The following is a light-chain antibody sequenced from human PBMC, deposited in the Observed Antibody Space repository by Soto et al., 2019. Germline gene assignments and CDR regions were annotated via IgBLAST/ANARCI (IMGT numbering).Light chain of an antibody. CDR2: EVN. Sequence: QSALTQPPSASGSPGQSVTISCAGTSSDVGGYNYVSWYQQHPGKAPKLMIYEVNRRPSGVPDRFSGSKSGNTASLTVSGLQAEDEADYYCSSYAGSSSVVFGGGTQLT. CDR3: SSYAGSSSVV. CDR1: SSDVGGYNY. V-gene: IGLV2-8*01. J-gene: IGLJ2*01.